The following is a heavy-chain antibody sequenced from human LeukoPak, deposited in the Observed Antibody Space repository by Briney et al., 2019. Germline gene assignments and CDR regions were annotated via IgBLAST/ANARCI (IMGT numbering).Heavy chain of an antibody. CDR2: INHSGST. CDR1: GGSFSGYY. V-gene: IGHV4-34*01. D-gene: IGHD1-14*01. J-gene: IGHJ4*02. CDR3: ARDGIDPDLDY. Sequence: SETLSLTCAVYGGSFSGYYWSWIRQPPGKGLEWIGEINHSGSTNYNPSLKSRVTIPVDTSKNQFSLKLSSVTAADTAVYYCARDGIDPDLDYWGQGTLVTVSS.